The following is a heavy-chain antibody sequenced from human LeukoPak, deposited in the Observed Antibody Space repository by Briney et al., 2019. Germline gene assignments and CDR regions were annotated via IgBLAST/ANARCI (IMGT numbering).Heavy chain of an antibody. J-gene: IGHJ4*02. CDR2: INKKNSGRTT. V-gene: IGHV3-15*01. CDR3: VTDGGLLPYGFTY. Sequence: GWALRLSCAASGFIFPNAWMHWVRQAPGKGLEWVGRINKKNSGRTTNYIAPVKGRFTISRDDARNTLSLEMDSLKTDDTAIYYCVTDGGLLPYGFTYWGQGSLASV. D-gene: IGHD5-24*01. CDR1: GFIFPNAW.